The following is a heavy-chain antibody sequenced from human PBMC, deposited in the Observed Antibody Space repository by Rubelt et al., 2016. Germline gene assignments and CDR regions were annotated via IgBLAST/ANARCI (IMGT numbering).Heavy chain of an antibody. Sequence: QVQLVQSGGEMKKPGASVKVSCKTSGYTFSTYAISWVRQAPGQGLEWMGWITPYNDHTNYAQNLQGRVTMTTDTSTSTAYMDRRSLGADDTAVYYCVVDAFDIWGQGTMVTVSS. D-gene: IGHD2-21*01. CDR1: GYTFSTYA. J-gene: IGHJ3*02. CDR2: ITPYNDHT. V-gene: IGHV1-18*01. CDR3: VVDAFDI.